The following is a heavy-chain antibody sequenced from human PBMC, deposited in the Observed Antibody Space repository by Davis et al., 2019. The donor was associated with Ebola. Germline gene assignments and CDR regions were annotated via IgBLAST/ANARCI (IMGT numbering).Heavy chain of an antibody. CDR2: INPSGGST. CDR1: GYTFTSYY. J-gene: IGHJ6*02. V-gene: IGHV1-46*01. CDR3: ARGYCSGGSCYSGYYYYGMDV. Sequence: ASVKVSCKASGYTFTSYYMHWVRQAPGQGLEWMGIINPSGGSTSYAQKFQGRVTITADKSTSTAYMELSSLRSEDTAVYFCARGYCSGGSCYSGYYYYGMDVWGQGTTVTVSS. D-gene: IGHD2-15*01.